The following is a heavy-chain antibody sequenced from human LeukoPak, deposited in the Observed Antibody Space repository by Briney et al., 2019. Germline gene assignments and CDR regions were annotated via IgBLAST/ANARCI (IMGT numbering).Heavy chain of an antibody. CDR1: GGSISSGGYY. CDR2: INHSGST. D-gene: IGHD1-26*01. Sequence: SETLSLTCTVSGGSISSGGYYWSWIRQPPGKGLEWIGEINHSGSTNYNPSLKSRVTISVDTSKNQFSLKLSSVTAADTAVYYCAMVSGSYRSGFGYWGQGTLVTVSS. J-gene: IGHJ4*02. CDR3: AMVSGSYRSGFGY. V-gene: IGHV4-39*07.